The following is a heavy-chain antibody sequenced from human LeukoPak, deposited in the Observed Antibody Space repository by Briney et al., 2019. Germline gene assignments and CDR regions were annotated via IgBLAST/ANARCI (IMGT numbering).Heavy chain of an antibody. J-gene: IGHJ4*02. CDR1: GFTFSSYA. CDR2: MSGSGGSI. V-gene: IGHV3-23*01. Sequence: GGSLRLSCAASGFTFSSYAMSWVRQAPGKGLEWVSAMSGSGGSIYYADSVKGRFTISRDNSKNTLYLQMNSLRAEDTAVYYCAKVSGSSGYLLVFDYWGQGTLVTVSS. CDR3: AKVSGSSGYLLVFDY. D-gene: IGHD3-22*01.